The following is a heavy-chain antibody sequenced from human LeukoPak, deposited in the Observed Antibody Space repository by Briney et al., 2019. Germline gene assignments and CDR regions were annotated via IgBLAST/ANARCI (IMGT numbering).Heavy chain of an antibody. CDR3: AKDDKGDLYFDY. Sequence: QAGGSLRLSCAASGFTFNYDAISWVRQAPGKGLEWVSSVRGSGGSTYYSDSVRGRFTISRDISKNTVYLQMNSLRAEDTAMYYCAKDDKGDLYFDYWGQGTLVTVSS. CDR2: VRGSGGST. CDR1: GFTFNYDA. J-gene: IGHJ4*02. D-gene: IGHD3-16*01. V-gene: IGHV3-23*01.